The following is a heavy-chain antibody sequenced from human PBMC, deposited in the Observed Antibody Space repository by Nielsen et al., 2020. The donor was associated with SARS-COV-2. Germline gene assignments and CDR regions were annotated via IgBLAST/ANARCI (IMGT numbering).Heavy chain of an antibody. CDR3: VRIDMATISVDY. Sequence: SETLSLTCTVSGGSISSNNHYWGWIRQPPGKGLEWIGSIHYSGGTYYNPSLRSRVTISVDTSKNQFSLKLNSVTAADTAVYYCVRIDMATISVDYWGRGTLVTVSS. D-gene: IGHD5-24*01. V-gene: IGHV4-39*07. CDR1: GGSISSNNHY. CDR2: IHYSGGT. J-gene: IGHJ4*02.